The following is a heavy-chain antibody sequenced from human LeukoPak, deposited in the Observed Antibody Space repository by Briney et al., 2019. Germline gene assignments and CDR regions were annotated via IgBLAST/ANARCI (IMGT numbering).Heavy chain of an antibody. V-gene: IGHV1-69*04. J-gene: IGHJ4*02. CDR3: ARDGDYSNYIFDY. CDR2: IIPILGIA. Sequence: GASVKVSCKASGGTFSSYTISWVRQAPGQGLEWVGRIIPILGIANYAQKFQGRVTITADKSTSTAYMELSSLRSEDTAVYYCARDGDYSNYIFDYWGQGTLVTVSS. D-gene: IGHD4-11*01. CDR1: GGTFSSYT.